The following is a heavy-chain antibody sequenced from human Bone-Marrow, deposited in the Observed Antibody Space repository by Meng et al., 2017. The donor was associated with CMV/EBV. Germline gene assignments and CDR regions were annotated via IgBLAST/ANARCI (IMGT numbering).Heavy chain of an antibody. CDR2: IYYSGST. J-gene: IGHJ4*02. V-gene: IGHV4-30-4*06. CDR1: GSISSGDYD. D-gene: IGHD3-22*01. Sequence: GSISSGDYDWSWNSQHPGKGLEWIGYIYYSGSTYYNPSLKSRVTISVDTSKNQFSLKLSSVTAADTAVYYCARVPRNYYDSSVYFDYWGQGTLVTVSS. CDR3: ARVPRNYYDSSVYFDY.